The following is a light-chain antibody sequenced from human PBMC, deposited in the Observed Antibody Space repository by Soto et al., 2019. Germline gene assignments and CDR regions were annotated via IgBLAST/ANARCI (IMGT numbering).Light chain of an antibody. V-gene: IGLV2-14*03. CDR1: SSDVGGYNY. Sequence: QSVLTQPASVSGSPGQSITISCTGTSSDVGGYNYVSWYQHHPGKAPKLIIYDVSNRPSGVSNRFSASKSDNTASLTISGLQAEDETDYYCCSYSTNSPVLLGGGTKLTVL. CDR3: CSYSTNSPVL. J-gene: IGLJ2*01. CDR2: DVS.